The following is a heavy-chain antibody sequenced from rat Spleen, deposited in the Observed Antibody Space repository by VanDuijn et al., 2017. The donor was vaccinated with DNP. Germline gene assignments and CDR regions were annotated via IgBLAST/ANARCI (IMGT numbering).Heavy chain of an antibody. J-gene: IGHJ2*01. Sequence: EVQFQESGPGLVRPSQSLSLTCSVTAYSITSNYWGWIRKFPGNKMEWIGHISNSGTITYNPSLKSRISITRDTSKNQFFLQLNSVTTEDTATYYCARLEFGGYTYYFDYWGQGVMVTVSS. V-gene: IGHV3-1*01. CDR2: ISNSGTI. D-gene: IGHD1-11*01. CDR1: AYSITSNY. CDR3: ARLEFGGYTYYFDY.